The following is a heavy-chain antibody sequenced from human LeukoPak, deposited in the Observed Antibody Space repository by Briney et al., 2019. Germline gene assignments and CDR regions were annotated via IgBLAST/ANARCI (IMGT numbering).Heavy chain of an antibody. CDR3: AREKLNRYFDL. V-gene: IGHV3-11*01. CDR2: ISNSGSTI. J-gene: IGHJ2*01. CDR1: GFTFSDYY. D-gene: IGHD1-1*01. Sequence: PGGSLRLSCAASGFTFSDYYMSWIRQAPGKGLEWVSCISNSGSTIYYADSVKGRFTISRDNAKNSLSLQMNSLSAEDTAVYYCAREKLNRYFDLWGRGTLVTVSP.